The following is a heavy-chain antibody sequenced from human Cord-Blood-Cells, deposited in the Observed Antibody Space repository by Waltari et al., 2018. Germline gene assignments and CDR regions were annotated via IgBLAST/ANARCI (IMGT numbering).Heavy chain of an antibody. CDR2: IIPIFGTA. CDR3: AGGGGYFAFDI. Sequence: QVQLVQSGAEGKKPGSPVKVSCKASGGTFSTFPISWVRQAPGQGLEWMGGIIPIFGTANYAQKFQGRVTITADESTSTAYMEMRSLRSEDTAVYYCAGGGGYFAFDIWGQGTMVTVSS. CDR1: GGTFSTFP. V-gene: IGHV1-69*01. J-gene: IGHJ3*02. D-gene: IGHD6-13*01.